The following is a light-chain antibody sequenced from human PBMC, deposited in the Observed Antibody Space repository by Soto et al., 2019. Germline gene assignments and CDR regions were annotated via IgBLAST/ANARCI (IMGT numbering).Light chain of an antibody. CDR2: SAS. CDR1: QSISTE. CDR3: QQGHNWPLT. Sequence: EIVMTQSPATLSVSPGERATXSCRASQSISTELAWYQQKPGQPPRLLIYSASTRAIGVPARFTGSGSGSEFTLTISGLQSEDFAVYYCQQGHNWPLTFGQGTRLEI. V-gene: IGKV3-15*01. J-gene: IGKJ2*01.